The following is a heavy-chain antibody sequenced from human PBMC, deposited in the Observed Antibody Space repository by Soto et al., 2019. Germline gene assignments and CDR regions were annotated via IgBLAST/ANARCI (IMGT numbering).Heavy chain of an antibody. V-gene: IGHV4-34*01. CDR2: INHSGST. CDR3: ARTTVTIYYYYGMDV. D-gene: IGHD4-17*01. Sequence: SETLSLTCAVYGGSFSGYYWSWIRQPPGKGLEWIGEINHSGSTNYNPSLKSRVTISVDTSKNQFSLKLSSVTAADTAVYYCARTTVTIYYYYGMDVWGQGTTVTVSS. CDR1: GGSFSGYY. J-gene: IGHJ6*02.